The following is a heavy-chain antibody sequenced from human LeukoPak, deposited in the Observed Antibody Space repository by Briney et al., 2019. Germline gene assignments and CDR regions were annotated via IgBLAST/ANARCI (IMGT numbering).Heavy chain of an antibody. V-gene: IGHV4-34*01. D-gene: IGHD2-2*01. CDR3: ARGSPRYCSSTSCRWGFDP. J-gene: IGHJ5*02. CDR1: GFTFSDYY. CDR2: INHSGST. Sequence: GSLRLSCAASGFTFSDYYMSWIRQPPGKGLEWIGEINHSGSTNYNPSLKSRVTISVDTSKNQFSLKLSSVTAADTAVYYCARGSPRYCSSTSCRWGFDPWGQGTLVTVSS.